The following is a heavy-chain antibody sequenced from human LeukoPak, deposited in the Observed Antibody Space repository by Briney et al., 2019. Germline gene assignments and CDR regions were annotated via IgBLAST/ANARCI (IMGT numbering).Heavy chain of an antibody. J-gene: IGHJ5*02. CDR1: GGSFSGYY. CDR2: INHSGST. V-gene: IGHV4-34*01. CDR3: ARPRWGYGSGSSWFDP. Sequence: PSETLSLTCAVYGGSFSGYYWSWIRQPPGKGLEWIGEINHSGSTNYNPSLKSRVTISVDTSKNQFSLKLSSVTAADTAVYYCARPRWGYGSGSSWFDPWGQGTLVTVSS. D-gene: IGHD3-10*01.